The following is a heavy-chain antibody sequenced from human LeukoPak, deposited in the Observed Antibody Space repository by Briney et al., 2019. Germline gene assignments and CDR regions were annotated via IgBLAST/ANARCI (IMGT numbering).Heavy chain of an antibody. D-gene: IGHD3-22*01. Sequence: GGSLRLSCAASGFTFSSYWMSWVRQAPGKGLEWVANIKQDGSEKYYVDSVKGRFTISRDNAKNSLYLQMNSLRAEDTAVYYCARAASYYYDSSGYYRYWGQGTLVTVSS. V-gene: IGHV3-7*03. J-gene: IGHJ4*02. CDR3: ARAASYYYDSSGYYRY. CDR2: IKQDGSEK. CDR1: GFTFSSYW.